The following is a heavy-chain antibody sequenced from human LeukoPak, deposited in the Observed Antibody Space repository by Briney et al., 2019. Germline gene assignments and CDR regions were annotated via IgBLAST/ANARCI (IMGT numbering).Heavy chain of an antibody. Sequence: ASVKVSCKASGYTFTSYYMHWVRQAPGKGLEWMGGFDPEEGETIYAQKFQGRVTMTEDTSTDTAYMELSSLRSEDTAVYYCARPACGGGSCYRPFDYWGQGTLVSVSS. CDR3: ARPACGGGSCYRPFDY. V-gene: IGHV1-24*01. D-gene: IGHD2-15*01. CDR1: GYTFTSYY. CDR2: FDPEEGET. J-gene: IGHJ4*02.